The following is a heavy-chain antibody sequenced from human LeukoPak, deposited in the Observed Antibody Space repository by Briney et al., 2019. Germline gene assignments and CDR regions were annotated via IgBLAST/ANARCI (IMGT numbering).Heavy chain of an antibody. J-gene: IGHJ4*02. V-gene: IGHV3-7*04. CDR2: IKQDGSEK. CDR1: GFTFSSYW. D-gene: IGHD2-21*01. Sequence: GGSLRLSCAASGFTFSSYWMSWVRQAPGKGLEWVANIKQDGSEKYYVDSVKGRFIISRDNARNSLYLQMNSLRVEDTAVYYCAKDRVGGALEFWGQGTLATVSS. CDR3: AKDRVGGALEF.